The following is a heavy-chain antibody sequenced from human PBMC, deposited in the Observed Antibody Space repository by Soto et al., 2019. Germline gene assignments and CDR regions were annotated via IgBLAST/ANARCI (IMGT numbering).Heavy chain of an antibody. CDR2: ISSNGVGT. Sequence: EVQLAESGGGLAQPGGSLRLSCAASGFTLSGYAMDWVRQAPGKGLEYVSGISSNGVGTYYANSVQGRVTISRDNSKNTVYLQMGSLRPEDMAVYYCARRARPDFYYMDVWGEGTTVTV. D-gene: IGHD6-6*01. CDR1: GFTLSGYA. CDR3: ARRARPDFYYMDV. J-gene: IGHJ6*03. V-gene: IGHV3-64*01.